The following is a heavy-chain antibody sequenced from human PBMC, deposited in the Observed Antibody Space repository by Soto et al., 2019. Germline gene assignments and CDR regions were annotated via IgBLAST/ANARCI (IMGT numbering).Heavy chain of an antibody. Sequence: QVQLQESGPGLVKPSQTLSLTCTVSGGSISSGGYYWSWIRQHPGKGLEWVGYLYYSGSTYYNPSLKSRVTISVDTFKNQFSLKLSSVTAADTAVYYCARDVRRGYSGHGKGYFDLWGRGTLVTVSS. CDR1: GGSISSGGYY. D-gene: IGHD5-12*01. J-gene: IGHJ2*01. CDR3: ARDVRRGYSGHGKGYFDL. CDR2: LYYSGST. V-gene: IGHV4-31*03.